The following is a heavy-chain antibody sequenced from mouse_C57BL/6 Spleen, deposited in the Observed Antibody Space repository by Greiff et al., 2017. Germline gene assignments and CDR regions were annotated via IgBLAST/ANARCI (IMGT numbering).Heavy chain of an antibody. CDR1: GYTFTSYW. Sequence: QVQLKQPGAELVRPGTSVKLSCKASGYTFTSYWMHWVKQRPGQGLEWIGVIDPSDSYTNYNQKFKGKATLTVDTSSSTAYMQLSSLTSEDSAVYYCAKGLRERYFGGWGTGTTVTVSS. D-gene: IGHD1-1*01. CDR3: AKGLRERYFGG. J-gene: IGHJ1*03. CDR2: IDPSDSYT. V-gene: IGHV1-59*01.